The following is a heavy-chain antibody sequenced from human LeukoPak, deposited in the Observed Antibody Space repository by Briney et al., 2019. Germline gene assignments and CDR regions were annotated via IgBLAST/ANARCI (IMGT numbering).Heavy chain of an antibody. CDR2: ISYDGSNK. CDR1: GFTFSSYA. D-gene: IGHD3-22*01. J-gene: IGHJ4*02. Sequence: GRSLRLSCAASGFTFSSYAMHWVRQAPGKGLEWVAVISYDGSNKYYADSVKGRFTISRDNSKDTLYLQMNSLRAEDTAVYYCARDLTVHSYYYDSSGYHPFSWGQGTLVTVSS. V-gene: IGHV3-30-3*01. CDR3: ARDLTVHSYYYDSSGYHPFS.